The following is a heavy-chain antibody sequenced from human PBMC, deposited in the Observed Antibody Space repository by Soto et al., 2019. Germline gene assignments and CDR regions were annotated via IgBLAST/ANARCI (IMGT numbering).Heavy chain of an antibody. V-gene: IGHV1-2*02. J-gene: IGHJ6*02. Sequence: ASVKVSCKASGYTFTGYYMHWVRQAPGQGLEWMGWINPNSGGTNYAQKFQGRVTMTRDTSISTAYMELSRLRSDDTAVYYCARGSIAVAGQDYGMDVWGQGTTVTVSS. D-gene: IGHD6-19*01. CDR3: ARGSIAVAGQDYGMDV. CDR1: GYTFTGYY. CDR2: INPNSGGT.